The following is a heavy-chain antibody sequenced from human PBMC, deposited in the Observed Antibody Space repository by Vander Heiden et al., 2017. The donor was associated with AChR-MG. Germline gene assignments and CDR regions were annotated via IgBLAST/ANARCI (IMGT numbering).Heavy chain of an antibody. D-gene: IGHD1-26*01. CDR1: AVPFSSYG. CDR3: ALGGATTSDYYDGMDV. CDR2: ISSSSSYI. V-gene: IGHV3-21*01. Sequence: EVQLVESGGGLVQPGGSLRLSCAASAVPFSSYGMNWVRKAPGKGLELVSSISSSSSYIYYADSVKGRFTISRDNAKNSLYLQMNSLRAEDTSVYYGALGGATTSDYYDGMDVWGQGTTVNVSS. J-gene: IGHJ6*02.